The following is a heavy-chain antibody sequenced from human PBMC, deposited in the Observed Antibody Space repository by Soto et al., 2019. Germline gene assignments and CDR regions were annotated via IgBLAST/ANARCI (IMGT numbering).Heavy chain of an antibody. J-gene: IGHJ5*02. V-gene: IGHV1-18*01. CDR3: ARERGDYYDSSGYYSFEP. CDR2: ISAYNGNT. D-gene: IGHD3-22*01. Sequence: GASVKVSCKASGYTFTSYGISWVRQAPGQGLEWMGWISAYNGNTNYAQKLQGRVTMTTDTSTSTAYMELRSLRSDDTAVYYCARERGDYYDSSGYYSFEPWGQGTLVTVSS. CDR1: GYTFTSYG.